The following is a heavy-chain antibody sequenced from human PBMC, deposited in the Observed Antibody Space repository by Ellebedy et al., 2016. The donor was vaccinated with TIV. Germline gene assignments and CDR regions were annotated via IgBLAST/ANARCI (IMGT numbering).Heavy chain of an antibody. D-gene: IGHD2-15*01. CDR2: IKHDGSEK. V-gene: IGHV3-7*01. CDR1: GFTFSSRW. Sequence: GESLKISCAASGFTFSSRWLSWVRQAPGKGLEWVANIKHDGSEKYYVDSVKGRFTISRDNAKNSLYLQMNSLRAEDTAVYYCARDEGGGWFDPWGQGTLVTVSS. J-gene: IGHJ5*02. CDR3: ARDEGGGWFDP.